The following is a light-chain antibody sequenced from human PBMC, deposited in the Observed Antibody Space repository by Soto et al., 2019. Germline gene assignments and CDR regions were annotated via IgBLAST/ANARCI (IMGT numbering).Light chain of an antibody. V-gene: IGLV2-23*01. CDR1: SSDVGSYNL. Sequence: QSALTQPASVSGSPGQSITISCTGTSSDVGSYNLVSWYQQHPGKAPKLMIYEGSKRPSGVSNRFYGSKSGNTASLTISGLQAEDEADYYCCSYAGSSTLRVVFGGGTKVTVL. J-gene: IGLJ2*01. CDR2: EGS. CDR3: CSYAGSSTLRVV.